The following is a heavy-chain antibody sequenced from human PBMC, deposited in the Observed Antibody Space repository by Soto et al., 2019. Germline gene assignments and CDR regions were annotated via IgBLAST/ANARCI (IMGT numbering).Heavy chain of an antibody. CDR3: ARVRGRAATFGMDV. J-gene: IGHJ6*01. CDR2: ISAYNGNT. V-gene: IGHV1-18*01. Sequence: VQLVQSGAAVKKPGASVKVSCKASGYTFTSYGISWVRQAPGQGLEWMGWISAYNGNTNYAQKLQGRVTMTTDTSTSTAEMKVGSLRADDTAVYYCARVRGRAATFGMDVWGQVNKVTASS. CDR1: GYTFTSYG. D-gene: IGHD6-13*01.